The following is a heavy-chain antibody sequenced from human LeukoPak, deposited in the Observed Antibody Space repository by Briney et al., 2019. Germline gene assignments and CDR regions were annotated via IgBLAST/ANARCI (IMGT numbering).Heavy chain of an antibody. CDR1: GFTFSSYA. D-gene: IGHD1-26*01. CDR2: ISGSGGST. V-gene: IGHV3-23*01. CDR3: ARDRYVGATTAGDSDS. Sequence: PGGSLRLSCAASGFTFSSYAMSWVRQAPGKGLEWVSAISGSGGSTYHADSVKGRFTISRDNSKNTLYLQMNSLRAEDTAVYYCARDRYVGATTAGDSDSWGQGTLVTVSS. J-gene: IGHJ4*02.